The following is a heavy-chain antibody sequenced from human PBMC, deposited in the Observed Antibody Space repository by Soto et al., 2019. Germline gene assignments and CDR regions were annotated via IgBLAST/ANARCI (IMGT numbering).Heavy chain of an antibody. D-gene: IGHD5-12*01. CDR1: GGTFSSYA. CDR2: IIPIFGTA. J-gene: IGHJ4*02. Sequence: SVKVSCKASGGTFSSYAISWVRQAPGQGLEWMGGIIPIFGTANYAQKFQGRVTITADESTSTAYMELSSLRSEDTAVYYCASSPVEMATIPFFDYWGQGTLVTVSS. V-gene: IGHV1-69*13. CDR3: ASSPVEMATIPFFDY.